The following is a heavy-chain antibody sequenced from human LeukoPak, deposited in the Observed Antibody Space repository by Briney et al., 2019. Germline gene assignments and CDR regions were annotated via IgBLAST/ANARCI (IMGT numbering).Heavy chain of an antibody. D-gene: IGHD2-8*01. CDR1: GGSISSGAYS. CDR3: ASHSGGYAY. Sequence: SETLSLTCAVSGGSISSGAYSWSWIRQPPGKGLEWIGYFYYSGGTYYNPPLKSRVTISVDTSKNQNSLKVSSVTAADTAVYYCASHSGGYAYWGQGTLVTVSS. J-gene: IGHJ4*02. V-gene: IGHV4-30-4*07. CDR2: FYYSGGT.